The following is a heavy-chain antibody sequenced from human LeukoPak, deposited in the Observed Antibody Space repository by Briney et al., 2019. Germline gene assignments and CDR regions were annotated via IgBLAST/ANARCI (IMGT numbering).Heavy chain of an antibody. J-gene: IGHJ6*03. D-gene: IGHD3-3*01. CDR3: AREGITISGAVIPYYMDV. CDR2: IYGSGGT. V-gene: IGHV4-4*07. Sequence: KPSETLPLTCSVSGGSMSRYFWSWVRQPAGKGLEWIGRIYGSGGTNYNSSLKSRVTMSADTSKNQFSLNLSSVTAADTAVYYCAREGITISGAVIPYYMDVWGKGTTVTVSS. CDR1: GGSMSRYF.